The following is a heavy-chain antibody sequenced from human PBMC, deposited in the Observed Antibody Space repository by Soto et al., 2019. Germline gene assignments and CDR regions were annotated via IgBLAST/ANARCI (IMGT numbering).Heavy chain of an antibody. CDR2: IYYSGST. Sequence: SETLSLTCTVSGGSISSYYWSWIRQPPGKGLEWIGYIYYSGSTNYNPSLKSRVTISVDTSKNQFSLKLSSVTAADTAVYYCAREADGYYGMDVWGQGITVTVS. V-gene: IGHV4-59*01. D-gene: IGHD6-13*01. CDR1: GGSISSYY. J-gene: IGHJ6*02. CDR3: AREADGYYGMDV.